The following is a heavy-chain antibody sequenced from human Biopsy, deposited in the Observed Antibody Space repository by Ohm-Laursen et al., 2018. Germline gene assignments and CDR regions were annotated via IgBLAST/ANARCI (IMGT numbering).Heavy chain of an antibody. J-gene: IGHJ4*02. V-gene: IGHV4-39*01. Sequence: SDTLSLTCTVSGGSVRSPDHRWNWVRRAPGKGLEWVGTIYYSWTTLYNPSLSGRVTMDIDRSTNQFSLKLKPVTSVDTAVYFCARAYFYGMGTSNYFLDSWGQGALVTVSS. CDR2: IYYSWTT. CDR3: ARAYFYGMGTSNYFLDS. D-gene: IGHD3-10*01. CDR1: GGSVRSPDHR.